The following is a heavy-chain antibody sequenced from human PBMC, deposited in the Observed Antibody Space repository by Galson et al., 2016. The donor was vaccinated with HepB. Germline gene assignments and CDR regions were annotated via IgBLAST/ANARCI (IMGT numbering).Heavy chain of an antibody. CDR2: IYHTGTS. CDR3: ARASVIPGARMIFDP. D-gene: IGHD2-2*01. CDR1: GASISDSNW. Sequence: SETLSLTCAVSGASISDSNWWTWVRQVPEKGLEWLGEIYHTGTSNNNPSLSSRFTLSVDKSRNQFSLNVTSVTAADTAVYYCARASVIPGARMIFDPWGQGTLVTVSS. J-gene: IGHJ5*02. V-gene: IGHV4-4*02.